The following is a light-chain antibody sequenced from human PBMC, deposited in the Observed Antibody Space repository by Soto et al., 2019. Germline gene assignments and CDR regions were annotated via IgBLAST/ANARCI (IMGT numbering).Light chain of an antibody. V-gene: IGLV2-14*03. CDR2: DVI. CDR1: STDVGGYNS. J-gene: IGLJ2*01. CDR3: SSYTSISASVI. Sequence: QSALTQPASVSGSPGQSITISCTGSSTDVGGYNSVSWYQQHPGKVPKLVIYDVINRPSGISNRFSGSKSGNTASLTISGVQAEDEAHYYCSSYTSISASVIFGGGTKLTVL.